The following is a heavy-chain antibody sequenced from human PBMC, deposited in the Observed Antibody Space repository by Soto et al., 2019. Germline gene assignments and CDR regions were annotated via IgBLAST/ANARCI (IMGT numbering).Heavy chain of an antibody. Sequence: ASVKVSCKASGYTFTNYGISWVRQAPGQGLEWMGWISAYNVNTNYAQKLQGRVSMTTDTSTSTAYMELRSLRSDDTAVYYCARSGAIQFFDYWGQGTLVTVSS. V-gene: IGHV1-18*01. D-gene: IGHD2-2*01. CDR3: ARSGAIQFFDY. CDR2: ISAYNVNT. CDR1: GYTFTNYG. J-gene: IGHJ4*02.